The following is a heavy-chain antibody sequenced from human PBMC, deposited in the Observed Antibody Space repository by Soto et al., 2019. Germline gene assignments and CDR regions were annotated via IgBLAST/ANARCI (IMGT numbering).Heavy chain of an antibody. D-gene: IGHD2-15*01. CDR1: GYTLTELS. CDR2: FDPEDGET. CDR3: ATVGYCSGGSCLDHFDY. Sequence: ASVKVSCKVSGYTLTELSMHWVRQAPGKGLEWMGGFDPEDGETIYAQKFQGRVTMTEDTSTDTAYMELSSLRSEDTAVYYCATVGYCSGGSCLDHFDYWGQGTLVTVSS. V-gene: IGHV1-24*01. J-gene: IGHJ4*02.